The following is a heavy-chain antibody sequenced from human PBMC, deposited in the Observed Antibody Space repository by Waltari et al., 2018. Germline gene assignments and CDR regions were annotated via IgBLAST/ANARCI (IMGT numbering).Heavy chain of an antibody. Sequence: HVQLVQSGAEVKKPGASGRVSWKVSGYTLTELSMHRVRQAPGKGLEWMGGFDPEDGKTIYAQKFQGRVTMTEDTSTDTAYMELSSLRSEDTAVYYCATVAIVVVPSASGFDYWGQGTLVTVSS. CDR1: GYTLTELS. J-gene: IGHJ4*02. CDR3: ATVAIVVVPSASGFDY. V-gene: IGHV1-24*01. CDR2: FDPEDGKT. D-gene: IGHD2-2*03.